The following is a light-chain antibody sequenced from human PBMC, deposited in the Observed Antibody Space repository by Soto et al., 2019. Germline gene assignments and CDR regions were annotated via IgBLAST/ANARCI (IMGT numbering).Light chain of an antibody. CDR2: AAA. V-gene: IGKV1-39*01. Sequence: DIQMTQSPSSLSASVGDRVTITCRASQSISSYLNWYQQKPGKAPKLLIYAAASLQSGGPSRFSGSGSGTDFTLTISSRQPEDFSTYYCQQSYSTLTWTFGQGTKVEIK. J-gene: IGKJ1*01. CDR1: QSISSY. CDR3: QQSYSTLTWT.